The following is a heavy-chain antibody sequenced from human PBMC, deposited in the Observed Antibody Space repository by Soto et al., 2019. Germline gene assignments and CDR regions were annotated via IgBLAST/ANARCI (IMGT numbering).Heavy chain of an antibody. CDR2: TYYRSKWYN. J-gene: IGHJ1*01. CDR3: ARVAAARYCSGGSCYRAEYFQH. V-gene: IGHV6-1*01. Sequence: SQTLSLTCAISGDSVSSNSAAWNWIRQSPSRGLGWLGRTYYRSKWYNDYAVSVKSRITINPDTPKNQFSLQLNSVTPEDTAVYYCARVAAARYCSGGSCYRAEYFQHWGQGTLVTVSS. D-gene: IGHD2-15*01. CDR1: GDSVSSNSAA.